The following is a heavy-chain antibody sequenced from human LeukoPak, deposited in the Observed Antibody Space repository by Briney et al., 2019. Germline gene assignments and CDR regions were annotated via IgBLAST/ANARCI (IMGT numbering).Heavy chain of an antibody. J-gene: IGHJ4*02. Sequence: GGSLRLSCAASGFTVSSNYMSWVRQAPGKGLEWVSVIYSGGSTYYADSVKGRFTISRDNSKNTLYLQMNSLRAEGTAVYYCARDYCSGGTCYSGYGYWGQGTLVTVSS. CDR1: GFTVSSNY. V-gene: IGHV3-53*01. CDR3: ARDYCSGGTCYSGYGY. CDR2: IYSGGST. D-gene: IGHD2-15*01.